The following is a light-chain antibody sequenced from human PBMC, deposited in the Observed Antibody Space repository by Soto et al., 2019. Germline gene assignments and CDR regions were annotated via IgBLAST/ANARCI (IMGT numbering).Light chain of an antibody. CDR2: DVS. Sequence: QSALTQPRSVSGSPGQSVTISCTVTSSDVGGYNYVSWYQQHPGKAPKLMIYDVSKRPSGVPDRFSGSKSGNTASLTISGLQAEDEADYYCYSYAGSYTFEVFGTGTKVTVL. CDR1: SSDVGGYNY. J-gene: IGLJ1*01. V-gene: IGLV2-11*01. CDR3: YSYAGSYTFEV.